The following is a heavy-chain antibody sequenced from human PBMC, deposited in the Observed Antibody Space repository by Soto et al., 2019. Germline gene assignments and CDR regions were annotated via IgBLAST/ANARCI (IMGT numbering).Heavy chain of an antibody. CDR1: GGSITSSSYY. CDR3: ATQEVGGSYVYTFDP. V-gene: IGHV4-39*01. Sequence: DTLSLTCTVSGGSITSSSYYWGWIRQPPGKGLEWIGSIYYSGSTYYNPSLKSRVTISVDTSKNQFSLKLSSVTAADTAVYYCATQEVGGSYVYTFDPWGQGTLVTSPQ. CDR2: IYYSGST. D-gene: IGHD1-26*01. J-gene: IGHJ5*02.